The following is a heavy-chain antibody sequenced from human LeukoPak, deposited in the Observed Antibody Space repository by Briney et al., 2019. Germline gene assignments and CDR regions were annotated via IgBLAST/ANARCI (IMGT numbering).Heavy chain of an antibody. V-gene: IGHV3-7*03. D-gene: IGHD3-3*01. J-gene: IGHJ4*02. CDR3: ARGSPEYYDFWSGYYLNC. CDR2: IKQDGSEK. Sequence: GGSLRLSCAASGFTFSSYWMSWVRQAPGKGLEWVANIKQDGSEKYYVDSVKGRFTISRDNAKNSLYLQMNSLRAEDTAVYYCARGSPEYYDFWSGYYLNCWGQGTLVTVSS. CDR1: GFTFSSYW.